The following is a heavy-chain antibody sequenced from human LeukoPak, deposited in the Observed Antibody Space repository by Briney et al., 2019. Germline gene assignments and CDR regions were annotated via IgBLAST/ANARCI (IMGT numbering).Heavy chain of an antibody. CDR3: ARRAAGSSAYLYWFDP. D-gene: IGHD3-22*01. CDR2: INPYNGNT. J-gene: IGHJ5*02. Sequence: ASVKVSCKASGYSLTSYGITWVRQAPGQGLEWMGLINPYNGNTVYAQRFQGRVTMTTDTSTSTAYMELRSLRSDDTAVYYCARRAAGSSAYLYWFDPWGQGTLVTVSS. CDR1: GYSLTSYG. V-gene: IGHV1-18*01.